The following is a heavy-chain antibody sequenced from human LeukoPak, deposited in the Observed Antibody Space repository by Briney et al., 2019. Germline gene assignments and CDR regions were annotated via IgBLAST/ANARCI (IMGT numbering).Heavy chain of an antibody. V-gene: IGHV3-30*02. D-gene: IGHD4-23*01. CDR3: AKGTTVVIPYYFDY. J-gene: IGHJ4*02. CDR1: GFTFSSYG. CDR2: IRYDGSNK. Sequence: PGGSLRLSCAASGFTFSSYGMHWVRQAPGKGLEWVAFIRYDGSNKYYADSVKGRFTISRDNSKNTLYLQMNSLRAEDTAVYYCAKGTTVVIPYYFDYWGQGTLVTVS.